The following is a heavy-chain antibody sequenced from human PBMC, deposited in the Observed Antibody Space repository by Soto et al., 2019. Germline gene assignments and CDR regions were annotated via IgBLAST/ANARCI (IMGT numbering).Heavy chain of an antibody. D-gene: IGHD4-17*01. Sequence: QVQLQESGPGLVKPSETLSLTCTVSGGSISSYYWSWIRQPPGKGLEWIGYIYYSGSTNYNPSLKSRVTISVDTSKNQFSLKLSSVTAXDTAVYXCAXXTTVWDAFDIWGQGTMVTVSS. CDR2: IYYSGST. CDR3: AXXTTVWDAFDI. J-gene: IGHJ3*02. V-gene: IGHV4-59*01. CDR1: GGSISSYY.